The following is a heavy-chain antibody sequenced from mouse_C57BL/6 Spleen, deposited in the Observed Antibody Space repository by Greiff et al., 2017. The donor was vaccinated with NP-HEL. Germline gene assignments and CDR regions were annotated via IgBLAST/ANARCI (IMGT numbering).Heavy chain of an antibody. CDR2: ISNLAYSI. V-gene: IGHV5-15*01. J-gene: IGHJ1*03. CDR1: GFTFSDYG. D-gene: IGHD1-1*01. CDR3: ARHPYGSSYEYFDV. Sequence: EVQGVESGGGLVQPGGSLKLSCAASGFTFSDYGMAWVRQAPRKGPEWVAFISNLAYSIYYADTVTGRFTISRENAKNTLYLEMSSLRSEDTAMYYCARHPYGSSYEYFDVWGTGTTVTVSS.